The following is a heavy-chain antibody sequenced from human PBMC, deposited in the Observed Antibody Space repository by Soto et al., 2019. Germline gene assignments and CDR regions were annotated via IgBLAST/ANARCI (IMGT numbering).Heavy chain of an antibody. CDR2: IKSKIDGGRI. CDR3: TTSVTGTPRAIDY. CDR1: GFTFNKAW. J-gene: IGHJ4*02. Sequence: EVQLVESGGGLVKPGGSLRLSCAASGFTFNKAWMSWVRQAPGKGPEWVGRIKSKIDGGRIDYAAPVNGRFTISRDDSKNTLYLEMNSLKTEDTAVYYCTTSVTGTPRAIDYWGQGTLVTVSS. V-gene: IGHV3-15*01. D-gene: IGHD1-7*01.